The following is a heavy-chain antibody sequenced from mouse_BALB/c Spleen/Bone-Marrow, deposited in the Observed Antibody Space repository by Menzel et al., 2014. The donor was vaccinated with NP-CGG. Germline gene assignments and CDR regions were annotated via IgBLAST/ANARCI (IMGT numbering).Heavy chain of an antibody. Sequence: EVKLVESGGDLVKPGGSLKLSCAASGFTFSSYGMSWVRQTPDKRLEWVATISSGGSYTYYPDSMKGRFTISRDNAKNTLYLQMSSLKSEDTAMYYCARHRDAMDYWGQGTSVTVSS. J-gene: IGHJ4*01. V-gene: IGHV5-6*02. CDR3: ARHRDAMDY. CDR2: ISSGGSYT. CDR1: GFTFSSYG. D-gene: IGHD2-14*01.